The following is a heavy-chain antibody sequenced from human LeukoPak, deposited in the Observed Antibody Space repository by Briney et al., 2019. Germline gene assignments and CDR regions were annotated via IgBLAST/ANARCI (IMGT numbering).Heavy chain of an antibody. CDR2: IYYSGST. CDR3: AREGVYCSSTSCYPTALDY. Sequence: SETLSLTCTVSGGSISSGGYYWSWVRQHPGKGLEWIGYIYYSGSTYYNPSLKSRVTISVDTSKNRFSLKLSSVTAADTAVYYCAREGVYCSSTSCYPTALDYWGQGTLVTVSS. D-gene: IGHD2-2*01. CDR1: GGSISSGGYY. V-gene: IGHV4-31*03. J-gene: IGHJ4*02.